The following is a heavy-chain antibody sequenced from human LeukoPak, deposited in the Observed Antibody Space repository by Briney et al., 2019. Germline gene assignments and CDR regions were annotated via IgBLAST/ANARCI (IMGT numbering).Heavy chain of an antibody. D-gene: IGHD6-19*01. Sequence: GASVKVSCKASGYTFTSFDINWARQVTGQGLEWMGWMNPNNGNTGYAQKFQGRVTITRDTSITTAYMELSSLGSEDTAIYYCARGGAVAGDNWFDPWGQGTLVTVSS. J-gene: IGHJ5*02. CDR1: GYTFTSFD. CDR3: ARGGAVAGDNWFDP. V-gene: IGHV1-8*03. CDR2: MNPNNGNT.